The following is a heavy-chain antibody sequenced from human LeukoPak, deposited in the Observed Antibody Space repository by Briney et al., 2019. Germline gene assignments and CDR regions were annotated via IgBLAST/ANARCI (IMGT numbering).Heavy chain of an antibody. CDR2: ISYDGSNK. V-gene: IGHV3-30*18. CDR1: GFTFSNYG. D-gene: IGHD4-11*01. Sequence: GGSLRLSCAASGFTFSNYGVHWVRQAPGKGLEWVALISYDGSNKSYPASVKGRFTISRDNSKNTLYLQMNSLRAEDTAVYYCAKVWRMKVTPTVRGWWYFDLWGRGTLVTVSS. J-gene: IGHJ2*01. CDR3: AKVWRMKVTPTVRGWWYFDL.